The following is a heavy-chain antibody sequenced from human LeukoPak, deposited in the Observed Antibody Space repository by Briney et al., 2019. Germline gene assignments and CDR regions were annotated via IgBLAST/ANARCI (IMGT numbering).Heavy chain of an antibody. CDR2: IIPIFGTA. V-gene: IGHV1-69*13. D-gene: IGHD6-19*01. CDR1: GGTFSSYA. J-gene: IGHJ4*02. Sequence: SVTVSCKASGGTFSSYAISWVRQAPGQGLEWMGGIIPIFGTANYAQKFQGRVTITADESTSTAYMELSSLRSEDTAVYYCARYYSGWYYFDYWGQGTLVTVSS. CDR3: ARYYSGWYYFDY.